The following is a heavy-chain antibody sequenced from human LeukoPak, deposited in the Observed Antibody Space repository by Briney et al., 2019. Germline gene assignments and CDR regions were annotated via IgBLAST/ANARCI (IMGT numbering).Heavy chain of an antibody. CDR3: ARDRCGSCTNWFDP. Sequence: GGSLRLSCAASGFTHSSYSMNWVRQAPGKGLEWVSPISSSSSYMDYADSVKGRFTISRDNAKDSLYLQMNSLRAEDTAVYYCARDRCGSCTNWFDPWGQGTLVTVSS. J-gene: IGHJ5*02. CDR1: GFTHSSYS. CDR2: ISSSSSYM. D-gene: IGHD2-15*01. V-gene: IGHV3-21*01.